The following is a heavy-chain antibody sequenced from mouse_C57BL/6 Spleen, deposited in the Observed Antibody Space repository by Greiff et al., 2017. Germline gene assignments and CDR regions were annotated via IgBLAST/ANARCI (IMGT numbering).Heavy chain of an antibody. CDR3: TRHDYDGYWYFDV. CDR1: GYTFTDYE. CDR2: IDPETGGT. D-gene: IGHD2-4*01. V-gene: IGHV1-15*01. J-gene: IGHJ1*03. Sequence: VQLQQSGAELVRPGASVTLSCKASGYTFTDYEMHWVKQTPVHGLEWIGAIDPETGGTAYNQKFKGKAILTADKSSSTAYMELRSLTSEDSAVYYCTRHDYDGYWYFDVGGTGTTVTVSS.